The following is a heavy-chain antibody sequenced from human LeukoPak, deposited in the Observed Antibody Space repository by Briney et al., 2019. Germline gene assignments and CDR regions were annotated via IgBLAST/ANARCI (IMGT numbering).Heavy chain of an antibody. D-gene: IGHD3-10*01. V-gene: IGHV6-1*01. CDR2: TYYRSKWYK. Sequence: SQTLLLTCALSGDSVSRNDAGWSWLRQSPSRGLEWLASTYYRSKWYKDDAGSEKGRIIINADTAKNQFTLQMNSVTADDTALYFCARGGLVRGSRNSLIGFDVWGQGIMVTVSS. J-gene: IGHJ3*01. CDR1: GDSVSRNDAG. CDR3: ARGGLVRGSRNSLIGFDV.